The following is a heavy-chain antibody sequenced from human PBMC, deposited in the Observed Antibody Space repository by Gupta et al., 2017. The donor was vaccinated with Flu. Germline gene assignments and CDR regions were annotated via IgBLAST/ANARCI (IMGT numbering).Heavy chain of an antibody. CDR1: GFSVNTNGVG. CDR3: ARGVRRLDCSGGTCYYFDY. D-gene: IGHD2-15*01. V-gene: IGHV2-5*02. Sequence: QITLKESGPTLVTPTQTLTLTCACSGFSVNTNGVGVGWIRQPPGKALEWLAINYWDDDKRYSPSLKSRLTITKDASKNQVVLTMTTVDPVDTATYFCARGVRRLDCSGGTCYYFDYWGQGTPVTVSS. J-gene: IGHJ4*02. CDR2: NYWDDDK.